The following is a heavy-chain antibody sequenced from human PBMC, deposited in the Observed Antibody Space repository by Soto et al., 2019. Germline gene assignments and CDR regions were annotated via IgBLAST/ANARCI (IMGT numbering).Heavy chain of an antibody. D-gene: IGHD3-10*01. J-gene: IGHJ6*02. Sequence: SETLSLTCAVYGGSFSGYYWSWIRQPPGKGLEWMGEINHSGSTNYNPSLKSRVTISVDTSKNQFSLKLSSVTAADTAVYYCARVRTMARGSILVYYYYYGMDVWGQGTSVTVSS. CDR1: GGSFSGYY. CDR3: ARVRTMARGSILVYYYYYGMDV. V-gene: IGHV4-34*01. CDR2: INHSGST.